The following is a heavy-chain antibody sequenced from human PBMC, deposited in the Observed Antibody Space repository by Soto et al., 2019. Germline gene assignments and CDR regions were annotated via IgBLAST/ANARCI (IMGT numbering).Heavy chain of an antibody. D-gene: IGHD3-10*01. Sequence: QVQLVQSGAEVKKPGASVKVSCKASGYTFTGYYMHWVRQAPGQGLEWMGWINPNSGGTNYAQKFQGRVTMTRDTSISTAYMELSRLRSDDTAVYYCARDHITMVRGVRIWFDPWGQGTLVTVSS. CDR3: ARDHITMVRGVRIWFDP. CDR1: GYTFTGYY. J-gene: IGHJ5*02. CDR2: INPNSGGT. V-gene: IGHV1-2*02.